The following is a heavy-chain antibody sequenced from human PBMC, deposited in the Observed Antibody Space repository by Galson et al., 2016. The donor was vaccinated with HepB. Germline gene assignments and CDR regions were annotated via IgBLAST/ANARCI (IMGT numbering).Heavy chain of an antibody. J-gene: IGHJ3*02. CDR3: ARDLTGPAFDI. CDR1: GDSINTGNYY. V-gene: IGHV4-39*02. CDR2: IYYTGTT. Sequence: SETLSLTCTGSGDSINTGNYYWAWTRQPPGKGLEWIATIYYTGTTYYNPSLKSRLTISVDTSYNQFSLHLNSVTAADTAVYYCARDLTGPAFDIWSQGTMVTVSS.